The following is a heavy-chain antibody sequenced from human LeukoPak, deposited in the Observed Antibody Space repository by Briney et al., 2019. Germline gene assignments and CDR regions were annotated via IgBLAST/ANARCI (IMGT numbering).Heavy chain of an antibody. D-gene: IGHD3-10*01. V-gene: IGHV1-2*06. CDR2: INPNSGGT. J-gene: IGHJ3*02. Sequence: GASVKVSCKASGYTFTGYYMHWARQAPGQGLEWMGRINPNSGGTNYAQKFQGRVTMTRDTSISTAYMELSRLRSDDTAVYYCARDHYGSGSYYAFDIWGQGTMVTVSS. CDR1: GYTFTGYY. CDR3: ARDHYGSGSYYAFDI.